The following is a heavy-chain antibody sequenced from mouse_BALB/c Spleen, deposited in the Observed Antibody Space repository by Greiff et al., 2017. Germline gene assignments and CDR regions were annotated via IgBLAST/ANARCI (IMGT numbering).Heavy chain of an antibody. V-gene: IGHV14-3*02. J-gene: IGHJ4*01. D-gene: IGHD2-4*01. CDR1: GFNFKDTY. Sequence: EVQLQQSGAELVKPGASVKLSCTASGFNFKDTYMHWVKQRPEQGLEWIGRIDPANGNTKYDPKFQGKATITADTSSNTAYLQLSSLTSEDTAVYYCARTYYDYPYYAMDYWGQGTSVTVSS. CDR3: ARTYYDYPYYAMDY. CDR2: IDPANGNT.